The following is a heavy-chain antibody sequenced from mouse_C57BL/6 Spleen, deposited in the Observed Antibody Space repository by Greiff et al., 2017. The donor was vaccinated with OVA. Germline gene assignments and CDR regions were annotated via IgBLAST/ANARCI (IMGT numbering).Heavy chain of an antibody. CDR3: ARVDYYDYGWYFDV. V-gene: IGHV5-16*01. CDR1: GFTFSDYY. J-gene: IGHJ1*03. D-gene: IGHD2-4*01. CDR2: INYDGSST. Sequence: EVKLVESEGGLVQPGRSLKLSCTASGFTFSDYYMAWVRQVPEKGLEWVANINYDGSSTYYLDSLKSRFIISRDNAKNILYLQMSSLKSEDTATYYCARVDYYDYGWYFDVWGTGTTVTVSS.